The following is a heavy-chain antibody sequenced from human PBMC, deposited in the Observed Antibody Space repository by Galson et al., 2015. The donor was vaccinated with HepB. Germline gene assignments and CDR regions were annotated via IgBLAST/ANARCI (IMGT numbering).Heavy chain of an antibody. CDR2: INAGNGNT. CDR1: GYTFTSYA. V-gene: IGHV1-3*01. CDR3: ARGTSHYYDILTGLGTFDI. D-gene: IGHD3-9*01. Sequence: SVKVSCKASGYTFTSYAMHWVRQAPGQRLEWMGWINAGNGNTKYSQKFQGRVTITRDTSASTAYMELSSLRSEDTAVYYCARGTSHYYDILTGLGTFDIWGQGTMVTVSS. J-gene: IGHJ3*02.